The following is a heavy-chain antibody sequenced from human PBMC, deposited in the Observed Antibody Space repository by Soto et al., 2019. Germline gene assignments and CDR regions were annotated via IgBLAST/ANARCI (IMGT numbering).Heavy chain of an antibody. J-gene: IGHJ3*01. CDR1: GFTFNNYA. CDR3: AKVRLTDYLRYAPHL. Sequence: EVQLLGSGGGLVQPGGSLRLACAASGFTFNNYAMNWVRQARGRGLEWVSIISPNGESTYYADSVKGRFTISRDNSQNTVFLQMNSLRAEDTAIYFCAKVRLTDYLRYAPHLWGQGTLVTVSS. V-gene: IGHV3-23*01. D-gene: IGHD2-8*01. CDR2: ISPNGEST.